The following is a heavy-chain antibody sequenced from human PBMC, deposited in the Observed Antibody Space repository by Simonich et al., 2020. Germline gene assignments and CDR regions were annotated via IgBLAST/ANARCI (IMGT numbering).Heavy chain of an antibody. V-gene: IGHV3-23*01. CDR3: AKDSSLVGATDWFDP. CDR1: GFTFSSYA. D-gene: IGHD1-26*01. J-gene: IGHJ5*02. Sequence: EVQLLESGGGLVQPGGSLRLSCAASGFTFSSYAMSWVRQAPGKELECVSAISGSCGSTYYADSVKGRFTISRDKSKNTLYLQMNSLRAEDTAVYYCAKDSSLVGATDWFDPWGQGTLVTVSS. CDR2: ISGSCGST.